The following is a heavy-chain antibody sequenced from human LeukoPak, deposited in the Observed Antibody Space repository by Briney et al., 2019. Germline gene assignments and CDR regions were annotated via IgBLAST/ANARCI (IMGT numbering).Heavy chain of an antibody. CDR1: GGSISSGNW. J-gene: IGHJ4*02. CDR2: IHHSGST. D-gene: IGHD3-10*01. V-gene: IGHV4-4*02. CDR3: ATNSGAGSYLFDY. Sequence: SETLSLACAVSGGSISSGNWWSWVRQPPGKGLEWIGEIHHSGSTNYQPSLKSRVTISVDKSKNQFSLQLISVTAADTAVYYCATNSGAGSYLFDYWGQGTLVIVSS.